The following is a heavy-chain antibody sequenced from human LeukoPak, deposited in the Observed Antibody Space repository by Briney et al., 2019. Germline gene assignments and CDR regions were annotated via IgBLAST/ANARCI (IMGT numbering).Heavy chain of an antibody. J-gene: IGHJ6*03. CDR3: ARLKASGYSSGWYSVGGYYYYMDV. D-gene: IGHD6-19*01. CDR2: IYPGDSDT. CDR1: GYSFTSYW. Sequence: AGESLKISCKGSGYSFTSYWIGWVRQMPGKGLEWMGIIYPGDSDTRYSPSFQGQVTISADKSISTAYLQWSSLKASDTAMYYCARLKASGYSSGWYSVGGYYYYMDVWGKGTTVTVSS. V-gene: IGHV5-51*01.